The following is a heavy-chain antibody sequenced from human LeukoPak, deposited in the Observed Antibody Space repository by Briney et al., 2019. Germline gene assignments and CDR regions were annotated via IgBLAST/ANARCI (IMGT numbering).Heavy chain of an antibody. D-gene: IGHD6-13*01. CDR2: IIPILGIA. CDR3: ARDLRGNSSSWYKPLSYYYGMDV. J-gene: IGHJ6*02. CDR1: GGTFNIYA. V-gene: IGHV1-69*04. Sequence: ASVTVSCKASGGTFNIYAISWVRQAPGQGLEWMGRIIPILGIANYAQKFQGRVTITADKSTSTAYMELSSLRSEDTAVYYCARDLRGNSSSWYKPLSYYYGMDVWGQGTTVTVSS.